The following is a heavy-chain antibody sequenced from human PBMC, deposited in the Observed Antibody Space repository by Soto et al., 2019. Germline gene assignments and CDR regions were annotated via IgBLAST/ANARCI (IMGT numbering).Heavy chain of an antibody. CDR3: ARGVAGTLYYYMDV. J-gene: IGHJ6*03. D-gene: IGHD6-19*01. CDR2: INAGNGNT. Sequence: VQLVQSGAEVKKPGASVKVSCKASGYTFTSYAMHWVRQAPGQRLEWMGWINAGNGNTKYSQKFQGRVTITRDTSASTAYMELSSLRSEDTAVYYCARGVAGTLYYYMDVWGKGTTVTVSS. V-gene: IGHV1-3*01. CDR1: GYTFTSYA.